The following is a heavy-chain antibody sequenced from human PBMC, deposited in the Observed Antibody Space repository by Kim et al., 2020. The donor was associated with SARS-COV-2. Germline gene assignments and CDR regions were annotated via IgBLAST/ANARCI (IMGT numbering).Heavy chain of an antibody. CDR2: IYYSGST. D-gene: IGHD3-10*02. CDR1: GGSISSSSYY. CDR3: ARHVFWGRGRYFDY. V-gene: IGHV4-39*01. J-gene: IGHJ4*02. Sequence: SETLSLTCTVSGGSISSSSYYWGWIREPPGKGLEWIGSIYYSGSTYYNPSLKSRVTISVDTSKNQFSLKLSSVTAADTAVYYCARHVFWGRGRYFDYWGQGTLVTVSS.